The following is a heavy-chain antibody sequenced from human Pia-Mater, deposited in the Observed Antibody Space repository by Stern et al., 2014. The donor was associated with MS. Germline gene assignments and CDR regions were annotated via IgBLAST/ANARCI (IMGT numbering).Heavy chain of an antibody. Sequence: EDQLVEPAGRLVQPGGSLKGSCAASGVTFSASDIHCVRQAPGKGLEWVGRIRNKGKNYATAYAVSVKGRFTISRDDSKNTAYLHMSSLKVEDTAVYYCAPSSAIWGRGTMVTVSS. V-gene: IGHV3-73*01. J-gene: IGHJ3*02. CDR3: APSSAI. CDR2: IRNKGKNYAT. CDR1: GVTFSASD.